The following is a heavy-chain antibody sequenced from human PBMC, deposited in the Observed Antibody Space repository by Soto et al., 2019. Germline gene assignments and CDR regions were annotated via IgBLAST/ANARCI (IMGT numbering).Heavy chain of an antibody. J-gene: IGHJ6*02. CDR2: INPNSGGT. Sequence: ASVKVSCKASGYTFTGYYMHWVRQAPGQGLEWMGWINPNSGGTNYAQKFQGRVTMTRDTSTSTVYMELNSLRAEDTAVYYCACDFWSGYHYYYYGMDVWGQGTTVTVSS. V-gene: IGHV1-2*02. D-gene: IGHD3-3*01. CDR3: ACDFWSGYHYYYYGMDV. CDR1: GYTFTGYY.